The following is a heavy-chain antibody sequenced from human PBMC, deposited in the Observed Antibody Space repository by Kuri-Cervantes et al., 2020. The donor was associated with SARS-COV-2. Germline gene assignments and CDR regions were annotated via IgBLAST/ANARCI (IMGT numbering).Heavy chain of an antibody. D-gene: IGHD6-6*01. J-gene: IGHJ3*02. V-gene: IGHV4-59*08. CDR2: IYYSGST. CDR3: VRPSIADRADAFDI. Sequence: GSLRLSCAVSGGTFSSYYWSWIRQPPGKGLEWIGYIYYSGSTNYNPSLKSRVTISVDTSKNQFSLKLSSVTAADTAVYYCVRPSIADRADAFDIWGQGTMVTVSS. CDR1: GGTFSSYY.